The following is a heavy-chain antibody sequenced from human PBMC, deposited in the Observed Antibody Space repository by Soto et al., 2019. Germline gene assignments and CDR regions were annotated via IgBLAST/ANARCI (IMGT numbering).Heavy chain of an antibody. V-gene: IGHV4-61*01. CDR1: GGSVSSGSYY. CDR2: IYYSGST. CDR3: ARGPQSSYSSSWLFNWFDP. J-gene: IGHJ5*02. D-gene: IGHD6-13*01. Sequence: SETLSLTCTVSGGSVSSGSYYWSWIRQPPGKGLEWIWYIYYSGSTNYNPSLKSRVTISVDTSKNQFSLKLSSVTAADTAVYYCARGPQSSYSSSWLFNWFDPWGQGTLVTVSS.